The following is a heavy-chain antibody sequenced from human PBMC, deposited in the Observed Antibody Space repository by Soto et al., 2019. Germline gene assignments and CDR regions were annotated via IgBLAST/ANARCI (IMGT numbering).Heavy chain of an antibody. J-gene: IGHJ3*02. V-gene: IGHV3-64*01. Sequence: GGSLRLSCAASGFTFSSYAMHWVRQAPGKGLEYVSAISSNEGSTYYANSVKGRFTISRDNSKNTLYLQMGSLRAEDMAVYYCARTDCSGGSCYLHDAFDIWGQGTMVTVSS. D-gene: IGHD2-15*01. CDR2: ISSNEGST. CDR1: GFTFSSYA. CDR3: ARTDCSGGSCYLHDAFDI.